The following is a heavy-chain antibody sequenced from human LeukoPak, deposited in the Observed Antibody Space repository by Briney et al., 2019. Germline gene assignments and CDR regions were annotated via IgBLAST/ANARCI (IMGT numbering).Heavy chain of an antibody. CDR2: INHSGST. D-gene: IGHD2-21*02. Sequence: SETLSLTCAVYGGSFSGYYWSWIRQPPGKGLEWIGEINHSGSTNYNPSLKSRVTISVDTSKNQFSLKLSSVTAADTAVYYCARLRGDWNGIDYWGQGTLVTVSS. CDR1: GGSFSGYY. V-gene: IGHV4-34*01. CDR3: ARLRGDWNGIDY. J-gene: IGHJ4*02.